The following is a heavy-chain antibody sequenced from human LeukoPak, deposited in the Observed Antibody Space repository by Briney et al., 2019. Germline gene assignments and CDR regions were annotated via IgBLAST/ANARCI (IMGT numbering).Heavy chain of an antibody. Sequence: GGSLRLSCAASGFTFSSYGMSWVRQAPGKGLEWVSAISGSGGSTYYADSVKGRFTISRDNSKNTLYLQMNSPRAEDTAVYYCAKPRSRVVVQNAFDIWGQGTMVTVSS. CDR3: AKPRSRVVVQNAFDI. CDR2: ISGSGGST. V-gene: IGHV3-23*01. CDR1: GFTFSSYG. J-gene: IGHJ3*02. D-gene: IGHD3-22*01.